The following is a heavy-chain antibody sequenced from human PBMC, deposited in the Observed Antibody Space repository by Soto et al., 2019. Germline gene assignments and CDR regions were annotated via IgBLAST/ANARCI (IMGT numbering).Heavy chain of an antibody. J-gene: IGHJ4*02. Sequence: ASVKVSCKASGYTFTSYAMHRVRQAPGQRLEWMGWINAGNGNTKYSQKFQGRVTITRDTSASTAYMELSSLRSEDTAVYYCARDLGLRFPLGPFDYWGQGTLVTVSS. CDR3: ARDLGLRFPLGPFDY. D-gene: IGHD3-3*01. V-gene: IGHV1-3*01. CDR1: GYTFTSYA. CDR2: INAGNGNT.